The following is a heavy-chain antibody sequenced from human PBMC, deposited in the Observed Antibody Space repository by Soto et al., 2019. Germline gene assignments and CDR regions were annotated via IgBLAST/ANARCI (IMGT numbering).Heavy chain of an antibody. V-gene: IGHV1-18*04. J-gene: IGHJ6*02. CDR3: ARDAGVVIRYYYYYCGMDV. D-gene: IGHD3-3*01. CDR1: GYTFTSYG. CDR2: ISAYNGNT. Sequence: GASVKVSCKASGYTFTSYGISWVRQAPGQGLEWMGWISAYNGNTNYAQKLQGRVTMTTDTSTSTAYMELRSLRSDDTAVYYCARDAGVVIRYYYYYCGMDVWGQGTTVTVSS.